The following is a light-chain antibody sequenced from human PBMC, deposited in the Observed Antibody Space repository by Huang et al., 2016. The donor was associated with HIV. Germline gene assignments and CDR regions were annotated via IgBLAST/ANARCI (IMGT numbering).Light chain of an antibody. V-gene: IGKV3-11*01. CDR2: DAS. J-gene: IGKJ4*01. Sequence: EIVLTQSPATLSLSPGERATLSCRASQSVSRFLAWYQQKAGQAPRILIYDASNRAIDIPARFRGSGSGTEFTLTISSLEPEDFAVYYCQQRSSWPRVTFGGGTKVELK. CDR3: QQRSSWPRVT. CDR1: QSVSRF.